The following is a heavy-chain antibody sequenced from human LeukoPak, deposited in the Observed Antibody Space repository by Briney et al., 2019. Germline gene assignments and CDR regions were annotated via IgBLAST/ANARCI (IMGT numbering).Heavy chain of an antibody. Sequence: SETLSLTCTVSGGSISSYYWSWIRQPPGKGLEWIGYIYYSGSTNYNPSLKSRVTISVDTSKNQFSLKLSSVTAADTAVYYCARDARAADAFDIWGQGTMVTVSS. CDR1: GGSISSYY. D-gene: IGHD6-13*01. J-gene: IGHJ3*02. CDR2: IYYSGST. V-gene: IGHV4-59*01. CDR3: ARDARAADAFDI.